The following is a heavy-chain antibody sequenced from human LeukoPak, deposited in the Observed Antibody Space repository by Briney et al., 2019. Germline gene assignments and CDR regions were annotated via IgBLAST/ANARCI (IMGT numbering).Heavy chain of an antibody. Sequence: EASVKVSCRASGYTFTAYYMNWVRQAPGQGLEWMGWINPNSGGTNYAQKFQGRVTMTRDTSINTAYMELSGLSSDDTAVYYCGRGGREDTGDDPLHVRGQGTMVTVSS. J-gene: IGHJ3*01. V-gene: IGHV1-2*02. CDR1: GYTFTAYY. CDR2: INPNSGGT. CDR3: GRGGREDTGDDPLHV. D-gene: IGHD2-21*01.